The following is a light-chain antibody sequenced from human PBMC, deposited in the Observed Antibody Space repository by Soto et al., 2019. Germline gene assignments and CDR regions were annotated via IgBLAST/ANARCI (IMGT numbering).Light chain of an antibody. CDR2: EAS. V-gene: IGKV1-5*01. Sequence: DIQMTQSPSTLSASVGDRVTITCRASQSVSSWLAWYQQKAGKAPKLRIYEASNLESGVPSRFSGSGSGTEFTLTINSLQPDDFATYYCQQHHSSSWTFGQGTKVEIK. CDR3: QQHHSSSWT. J-gene: IGKJ1*01. CDR1: QSVSSW.